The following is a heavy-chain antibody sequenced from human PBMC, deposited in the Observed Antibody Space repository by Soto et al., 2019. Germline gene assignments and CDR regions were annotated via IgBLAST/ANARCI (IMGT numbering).Heavy chain of an antibody. D-gene: IGHD3-3*01. CDR2: INPNSGGT. Sequence: GASVKVSCKASGYTFTGYYMHWVRQAPGQGLEGMGWINPNSGGTNYAQKFQGRVTMTRDTSISTAYMELCRRRSDATAVYYCARGVGVRFLEWSPPDWFDPWGQGTLVTVSS. CDR1: GYTFTGYY. J-gene: IGHJ5*02. V-gene: IGHV1-2*02. CDR3: ARGVGVRFLEWSPPDWFDP.